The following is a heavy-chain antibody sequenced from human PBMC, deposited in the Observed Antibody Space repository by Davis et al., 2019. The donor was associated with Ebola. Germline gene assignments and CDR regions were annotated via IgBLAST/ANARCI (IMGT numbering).Heavy chain of an antibody. CDR1: EFTFISYA. CDR3: AKDNKVAARLHYYYYGMDV. D-gene: IGHD6-6*01. J-gene: IGHJ6*02. V-gene: IGHV3-30*02. CDR2: IWYDGSNK. Sequence: PGGSLRLSCAASEFTFISYAMHWVRQAPGKGLEWVAVIWYDGSNKYYADSVKGRFTISRDNSKNTLYLQMNSLRAEDTAVYYCAKDNKVAARLHYYYYGMDVWGQGTTVTVSS.